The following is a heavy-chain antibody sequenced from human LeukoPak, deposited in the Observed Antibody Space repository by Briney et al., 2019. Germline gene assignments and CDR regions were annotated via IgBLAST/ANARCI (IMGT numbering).Heavy chain of an antibody. CDR3: ARAVYSGSFFDY. Sequence: ASVKVSCKASGYTFTGYYMHWVRRAPGQGLEWMGWINPNSGGTNYAQKFQGRVTMTRDTSISTAYMELSRLRSDDTAVYYCARAVYSGSFFDYWGQGTLVTVSS. J-gene: IGHJ4*02. D-gene: IGHD1-26*01. V-gene: IGHV1-2*02. CDR1: GYTFTGYY. CDR2: INPNSGGT.